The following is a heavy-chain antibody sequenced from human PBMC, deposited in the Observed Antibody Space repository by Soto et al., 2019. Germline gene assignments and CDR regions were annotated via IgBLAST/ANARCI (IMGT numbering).Heavy chain of an antibody. J-gene: IGHJ4*02. CDR2: IWYDGSNK. D-gene: IGHD4-17*01. V-gene: IGHV3-33*01. CDR3: ARVHYGNYQVDY. CDR1: GFTFSSYG. Sequence: QVQLVESGGGVVQPGRSLRLSCAASGFTFSSYGMHWVRQAPGKGLEWVAVIWYDGSNKYYADSVKGRFTISRDNSKNTLYLQMNSLRAEDTAVYSCARVHYGNYQVDYWGQGTLVTVSS.